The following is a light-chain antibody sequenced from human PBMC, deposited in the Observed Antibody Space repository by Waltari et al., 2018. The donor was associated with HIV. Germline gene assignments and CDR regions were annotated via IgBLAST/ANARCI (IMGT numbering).Light chain of an antibody. J-gene: IGKJ3*01. CDR3: QQYEDTPLT. CDR1: EGISQY. V-gene: IGKV1-33*01. CDR2: DAS. Sequence: DIQMTQSPPSLSASVGDRVTITCQATEGISQYLNWYQQKAGKAPTLLIYDASNLETGVPSGFSGSGSGTDFTLTIASLQPEDVATYYCQQYEDTPLTFGPGTTVDIK.